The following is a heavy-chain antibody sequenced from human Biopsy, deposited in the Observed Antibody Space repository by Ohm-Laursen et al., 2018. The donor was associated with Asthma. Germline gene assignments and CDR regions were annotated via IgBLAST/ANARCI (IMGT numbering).Heavy chain of an antibody. CDR1: GDSFSNYA. D-gene: IGHD5-24*01. CDR3: ARHPYNFGGFDY. V-gene: IGHV1-18*01. CDR2: INPFTGDT. Sequence: SVKVSCKASGDSFSNYAISWVRQAPGQGLEWMGWINPFTGDTHFGQKFQGRVTMTTDTSTDTAYMELRSLRSDDTAVYYCARHPYNFGGFDYWGQGSLVLVSS. J-gene: IGHJ4*02.